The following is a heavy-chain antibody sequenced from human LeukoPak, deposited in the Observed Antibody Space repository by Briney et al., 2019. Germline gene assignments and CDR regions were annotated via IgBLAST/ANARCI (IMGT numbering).Heavy chain of an antibody. Sequence: GGSLRLSCAASGFIFSSYAMHWVRQAPGKGLEWVAVISYDRSNKYYADSVKGRFAISRDNSKNTLYLQMNSLRGEDTAAYHCASGYCSSTSCFPDFWGQGTLVTVSS. J-gene: IGHJ4*02. CDR3: ASGYCSSTSCFPDF. CDR1: GFIFSSYA. CDR2: ISYDRSNK. V-gene: IGHV3-30*09. D-gene: IGHD2-2*03.